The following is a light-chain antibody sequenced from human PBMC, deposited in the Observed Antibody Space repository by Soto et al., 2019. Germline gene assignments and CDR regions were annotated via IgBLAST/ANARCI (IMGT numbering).Light chain of an antibody. J-gene: IGKJ4*01. V-gene: IGKV1-39*01. CDR3: QQSYSSPLT. CDR1: QSISSL. CDR2: AAS. Sequence: DLQMTQSPSSLSASIGDRVTITCRASQSISSLLTWYQQKPGKAPKLLIYAASTLQSGVPARFSGSGSGTDFSLTISSLQPEDFATYYCQQSYSSPLTFGGGTRVEVK.